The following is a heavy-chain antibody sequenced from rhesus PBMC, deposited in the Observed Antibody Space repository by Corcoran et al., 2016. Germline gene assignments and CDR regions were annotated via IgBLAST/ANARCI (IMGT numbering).Heavy chain of an antibody. CDR2: ISVSGGST. CDR1: GGPICNNY. D-gene: IGHD1-14*01. CDR3: LRDWGAERY. Sequence: QLQLQESGPGLVKPSETLSLTCAVSGGPICNNYWSWLHQPPGKGLEWIGRISVSGGSTDYNPSLKSRVTISTDASKNQVSLKLSSVTAADTAVYYCLRDWGAERYWGQGVLVTVSS. J-gene: IGHJ4*01. V-gene: IGHV4-173*01.